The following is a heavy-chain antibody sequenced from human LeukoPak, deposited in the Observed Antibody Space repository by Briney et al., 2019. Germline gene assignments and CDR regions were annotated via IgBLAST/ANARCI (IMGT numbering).Heavy chain of an antibody. Sequence: SVKVSCKASGGTFSGYAISWVRRAPGQGLEWMGRIIPILGIANYAQKFQGRVTITADKSTSTAYMELSSLRSEDTAVYYCARDVHYYDSSGSHDYWGQGTLVTVSS. CDR1: GGTFSGYA. CDR3: ARDVHYYDSSGSHDY. J-gene: IGHJ4*02. V-gene: IGHV1-69*04. CDR2: IIPILGIA. D-gene: IGHD3-22*01.